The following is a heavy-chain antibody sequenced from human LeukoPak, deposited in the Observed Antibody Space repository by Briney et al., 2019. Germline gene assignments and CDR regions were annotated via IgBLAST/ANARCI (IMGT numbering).Heavy chain of an antibody. CDR3: ARETRYSSSWWPAYFDY. D-gene: IGHD6-13*01. CDR2: IYYSGST. Sequence: SETLSLTCTVSGGSISSYYRSWIRQPPGKGLEWIGYIYYSGSTNYNPSLKSRVTISVDTSKNQFSLKLSSVTAADTAVYYCARETRYSSSWWPAYFDYWGQGTLVTVSS. CDR1: GGSISSYY. V-gene: IGHV4-59*01. J-gene: IGHJ4*02.